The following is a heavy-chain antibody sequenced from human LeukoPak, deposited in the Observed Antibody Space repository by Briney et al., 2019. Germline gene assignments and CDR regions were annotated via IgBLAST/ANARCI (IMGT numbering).Heavy chain of an antibody. D-gene: IGHD3-10*01. CDR3: ARGRRRTYYYGSGSYYPYYFDY. Sequence: SETLSLTCAVYGGSFSGYYWSWIRQPPGKGLEWIGEINHSGSTNYNPSLKSRVTISVDTSKNQFSLKLSFVTAADTAVYYCARGRRRTYYYGSGSYYPYYFDYWGQGTLVTVSS. CDR1: GGSFSGYY. CDR2: INHSGST. J-gene: IGHJ4*02. V-gene: IGHV4-34*01.